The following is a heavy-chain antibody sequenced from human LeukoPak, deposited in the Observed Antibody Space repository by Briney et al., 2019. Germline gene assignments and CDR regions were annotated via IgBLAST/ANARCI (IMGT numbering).Heavy chain of an antibody. CDR2: IYYSGST. J-gene: IGHJ6*03. V-gene: IGHV4-39*07. CDR3: ARGDYVWGSYREPYYYYYMDV. D-gene: IGHD3-16*02. Sequence: PSETLSLTCTVSGGSISSSSYYWGWIRQPPGKGLEWIGSIYYSGSTYYNPSLKSRVTISVDTSKNQFSLKLSSVTAADTAVYYCARGDYVWGSYREPYYYYYMDVWGKGTTVTISS. CDR1: GGSISSSSYY.